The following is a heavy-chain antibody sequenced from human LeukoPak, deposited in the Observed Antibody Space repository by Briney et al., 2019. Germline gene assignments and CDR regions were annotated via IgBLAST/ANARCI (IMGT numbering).Heavy chain of an antibody. CDR2: IWYDGSNK. V-gene: IGHV3-33*01. CDR3: TRGKNFRADAFDI. J-gene: IGHJ3*02. CDR1: GFTFSSYG. Sequence: GGSLRLSCAASGFTFSSYGMHWVRQAPGKGLEWVAVIWYDGSNKYYADSVKGRFTISRDNPKNTLYLQMNSLRAEDTAVYYCTRGKNFRADAFDIWGQGTMVTVSS. D-gene: IGHD2/OR15-2a*01.